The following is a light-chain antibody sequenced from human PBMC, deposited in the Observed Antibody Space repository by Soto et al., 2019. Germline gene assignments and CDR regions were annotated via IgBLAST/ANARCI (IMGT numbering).Light chain of an antibody. J-gene: IGLJ3*02. V-gene: IGLV2-23*01. Sequence: QSVLTQPASVSGSPGQSITISCTGTSSDVGSYNLVSWYQQHPGKAPKLMIYEGSKRPSGVSNRFSGSKSGNTASLTISGLQAEDEADYYCAAWDDSLSGSWVFGGGTKVTVL. CDR3: AAWDDSLSGSWV. CDR1: SSDVGSYNL. CDR2: EGS.